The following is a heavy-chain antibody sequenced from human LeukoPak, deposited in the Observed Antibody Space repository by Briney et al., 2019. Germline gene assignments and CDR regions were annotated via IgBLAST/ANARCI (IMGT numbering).Heavy chain of an antibody. CDR3: ARLDIVVVPAAPFIRYYGMDV. CDR1: GGSISSYY. Sequence: SETLSLTCTVSGGSISSYYWSWIRQPPGKGLEWIGYIYYSGSTNYNPSLKSRVTISVDTSKNQFSLKLSSVTAADTAVYYCARLDIVVVPAAPFIRYYGMDVWGQGTTVTVSS. V-gene: IGHV4-59*08. D-gene: IGHD2-2*01. CDR2: IYYSGST. J-gene: IGHJ6*02.